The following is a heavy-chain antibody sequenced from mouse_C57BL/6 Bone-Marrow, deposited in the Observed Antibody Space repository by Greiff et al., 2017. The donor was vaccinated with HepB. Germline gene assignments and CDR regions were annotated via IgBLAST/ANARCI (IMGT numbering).Heavy chain of an antibody. CDR1: GFTFSSYA. CDR3: ASPGTPFAY. CDR2: ISDGGSYT. D-gene: IGHD4-1*01. V-gene: IGHV5-4*03. Sequence: EVKLVESGGGLVKPGGSLKLSCAASGFTFSSYAMSWVRQTPEKRLEWVATISDGGSYTYYPDNVKGRFTISRDNAKNNLYLQMSHLKSEDTAMYYCASPGTPFAYWGQGTLVTVSA. J-gene: IGHJ3*01.